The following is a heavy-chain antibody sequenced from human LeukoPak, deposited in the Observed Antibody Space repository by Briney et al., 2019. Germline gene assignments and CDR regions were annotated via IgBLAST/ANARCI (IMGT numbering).Heavy chain of an antibody. J-gene: IGHJ1*01. Sequence: SVKVSCKASGGTFSSYAISWVRQAPGQGLEWMGGIIPIFGTANYAQKFQGRVTITADESTSTAYMELSSLRSEDTAVYYCARARTIAARAEYFQHWGQGTLVTVSS. CDR3: ARARTIAARAEYFQH. V-gene: IGHV1-69*01. CDR2: IIPIFGTA. CDR1: GGTFSSYA. D-gene: IGHD6-13*01.